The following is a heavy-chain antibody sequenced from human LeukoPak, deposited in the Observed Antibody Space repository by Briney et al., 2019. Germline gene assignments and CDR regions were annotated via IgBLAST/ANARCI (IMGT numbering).Heavy chain of an antibody. CDR3: ARGGDKYYFDY. CDR2: IYYSGST. D-gene: IGHD3-10*01. Sequence: SETLSLTCTVSGGSISSSSYYWGWIRQPPGKGLEWIASIYYSGSTYYNPSLKSRVTISVDTSKNQFSLKLSSVTAADTAVYYCARGGDKYYFDYWGQGTLVTVSS. CDR1: GGSISSSSYY. V-gene: IGHV4-39*07. J-gene: IGHJ4*02.